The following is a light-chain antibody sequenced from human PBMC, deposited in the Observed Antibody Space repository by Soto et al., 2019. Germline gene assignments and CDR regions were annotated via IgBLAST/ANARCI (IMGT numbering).Light chain of an antibody. V-gene: IGKV1-39*01. Sequence: DIQMTQSPSSLSASVGDIVTITCRSSQTISRFLSWYQKKPGKAPKLLIYAASTLQPGVPSRFSGSGSGTDFTLTIRSLQPEDLATYYCQQSYIGLYIFGQGTPLPIK. CDR1: QTISRF. J-gene: IGKJ2*01. CDR2: AAS. CDR3: QQSYIGLYI.